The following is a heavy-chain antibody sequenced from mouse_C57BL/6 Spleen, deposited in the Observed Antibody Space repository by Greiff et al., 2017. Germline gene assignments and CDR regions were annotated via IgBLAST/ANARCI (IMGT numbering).Heavy chain of an antibody. CDR1: GFSLTSYG. CDR3: ARRATVVPRYFDV. CDR2: IWSGGST. J-gene: IGHJ1*03. D-gene: IGHD1-1*01. Sequence: VKLMESGPGLVQPSQSLSITCTVSGFSLTSYGVHWVRQSPGKGLEWLGVIWSGGSTDYNAAFISRLSISKDNSKSQVFFKMNSLQADDTAIYYCARRATVVPRYFDVWGTGTTVTVSS. V-gene: IGHV2-2*01.